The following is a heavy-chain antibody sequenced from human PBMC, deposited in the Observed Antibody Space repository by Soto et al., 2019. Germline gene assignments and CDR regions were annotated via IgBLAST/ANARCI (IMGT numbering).Heavy chain of an antibody. CDR3: ARRARPDFYYMDV. J-gene: IGHJ6*03. CDR2: ISSNGVGK. CDR1: GFTLSGYA. Sequence: EVQLAESGGGLAQPGGSLRLSCAASGFTLSGYAMDWVRQAPGKGLEYVSGISSNGVGKYYANSVQGRFTISRDNSKNTVYLEMGSLRPEDMAVYYCARRARPDFYYMDVWGKGTTVTVSS. D-gene: IGHD6-6*01. V-gene: IGHV3-64*01.